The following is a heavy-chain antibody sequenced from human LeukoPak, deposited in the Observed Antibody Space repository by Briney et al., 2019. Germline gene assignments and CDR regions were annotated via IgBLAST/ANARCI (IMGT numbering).Heavy chain of an antibody. V-gene: IGHV1-18*04. CDR3: ARDSRVTMVRGPPLLEAFDI. D-gene: IGHD3-10*01. Sequence: ASVKVSCKASGYTFTSYGISWVRQAPGQGLEWMGWISAYNGNTNYAQKLQGRVTMTTDTSTSTAYMELRSLRSDDTAVYYCARDSRVTMVRGPPLLEAFDIWGQGTIVTVSS. J-gene: IGHJ3*02. CDR1: GYTFTSYG. CDR2: ISAYNGNT.